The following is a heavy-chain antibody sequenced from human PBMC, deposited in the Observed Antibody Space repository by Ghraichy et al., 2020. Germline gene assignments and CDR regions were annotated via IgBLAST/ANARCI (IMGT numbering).Heavy chain of an antibody. Sequence: GGSLRLSCVGSGFSFSGYSMNWVRQSPGKGLEWVSHISSSSRNIFYADSVKGRFTISRDNAKNSLSLQMNSLRDEDTAVYYCARGSAVVGFYSYAGLDVWGPGTTVTGSS. J-gene: IGHJ6*01. D-gene: IGHD2-15*01. CDR3: ARGSAVVGFYSYAGLDV. CDR2: ISSSSRNI. CDR1: GFSFSGYS. V-gene: IGHV3-48*02.